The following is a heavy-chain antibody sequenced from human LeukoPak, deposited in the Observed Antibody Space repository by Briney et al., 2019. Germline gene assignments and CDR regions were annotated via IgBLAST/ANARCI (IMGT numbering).Heavy chain of an antibody. D-gene: IGHD3-22*01. V-gene: IGHV4-59*01. CDR3: ASQYYFDSSAYSY. CDR1: GGSISYYY. J-gene: IGHJ4*02. CDR2: IHYSGST. Sequence: SETLSLTCTVSGGSISYYYWSWIRQSPGNGLEWMGYIHYSGSTNYNPSLNSRITISVDMSKNQLSLKLSSVTAADTAVYYCASQYYFDSSAYSYWGQGTLVTVSS.